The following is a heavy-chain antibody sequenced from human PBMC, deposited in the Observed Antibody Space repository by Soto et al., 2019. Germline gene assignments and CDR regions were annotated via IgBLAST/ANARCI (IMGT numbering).Heavy chain of an antibody. Sequence: GGSLRLSCAASGFTFSSYSMNWVRQAPGKGLEWVSSISSSSSYIYYADSVKGRFTISRDNAKNTLYLQMNSLRAEDTAVYYCAKDRYSSSRAPVKKGYYYGMEVWGQGTTVTVSS. J-gene: IGHJ6*02. V-gene: IGHV3-21*01. CDR3: AKDRYSSSRAPVKKGYYYGMEV. D-gene: IGHD6-13*01. CDR1: GFTFSSYS. CDR2: ISSSSSYI.